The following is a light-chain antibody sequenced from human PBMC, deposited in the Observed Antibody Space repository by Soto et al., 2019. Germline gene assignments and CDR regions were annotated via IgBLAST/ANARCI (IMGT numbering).Light chain of an antibody. V-gene: IGLV2-14*01. CDR3: ASYTVSGTLI. J-gene: IGLJ2*01. Sequence: QSALTQPASVSGSPGLSITISCTGTSNDVGGYDYVSWYRQHPDRAPRLLIYEVTNRPSGISDRFSGSRSGNTASLTISGLQGDDEASYYCASYTVSGTLIFGGGTKLTVL. CDR1: SNDVGGYDY. CDR2: EVT.